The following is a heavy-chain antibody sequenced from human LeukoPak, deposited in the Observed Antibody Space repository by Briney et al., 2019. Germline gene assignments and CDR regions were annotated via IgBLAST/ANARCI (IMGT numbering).Heavy chain of an antibody. CDR2: IYPRDSDT. CDR3: ARQGDYYDSSDY. V-gene: IGHV5-51*01. CDR1: GYTFTNYW. Sequence: GESLKISCKASGYTFTNYWVGWVRQMPGKDLEWMGFIYPRDSDTRYSPSFQGQVTISADKSISTAYLQWSSLKASDTAMYYCARQGDYYDSSDYWGQGTLVTVSS. D-gene: IGHD3-22*01. J-gene: IGHJ4*02.